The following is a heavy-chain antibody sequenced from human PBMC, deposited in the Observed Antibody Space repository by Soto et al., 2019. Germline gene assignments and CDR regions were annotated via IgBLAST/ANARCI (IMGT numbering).Heavy chain of an antibody. CDR2: LYNTDGT. CDR1: GFTFSGKKY. D-gene: IGHD2-15*01. J-gene: IGHJ3*01. Sequence: LRLSCAASGFTFSGKKYLTWVRQAPGKGLEWVSALYNTDGTYYADSVKGRFSTSKDHSKNTFYLQLNSLRPDDTAVYYCASWLLREHAFDVWGLGTMVT. V-gene: IGHV3-53*01. CDR3: ASWLLREHAFDV.